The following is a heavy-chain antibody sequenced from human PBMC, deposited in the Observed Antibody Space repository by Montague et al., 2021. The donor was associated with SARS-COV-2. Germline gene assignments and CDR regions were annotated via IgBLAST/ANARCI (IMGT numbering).Heavy chain of an antibody. CDR3: AGRPTPSYSSGWYLFYYAMDV. V-gene: IGHV4-59*01. CDR1: GGSINSYY. D-gene: IGHD6-19*01. Sequence: SETLSLTCAVSGGSINSYYWSWIRRPPGKGLEWIGYIYYSGSTIYNPSLKSRVTISIDTSKNQFSLKLNSVTAADTAVYYCAGRPTPSYSSGWYLFYYAMDVWGQGTTVTVSS. CDR2: IYYSGST. J-gene: IGHJ6*02.